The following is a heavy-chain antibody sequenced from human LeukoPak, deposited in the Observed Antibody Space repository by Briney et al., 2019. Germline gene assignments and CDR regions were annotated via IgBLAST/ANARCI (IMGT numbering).Heavy chain of an antibody. D-gene: IGHD2-15*01. J-gene: IGHJ3*01. Sequence: SETLSLTCSVSGGSVSSFFWSWIRQPAGKELEWLGRMYASGSANYNPSLKSRISMSVDTSKSQFSLNLTSVTAADTAVYYCARDIVAASSDGFDVWGQGTTVTVSS. CDR3: ARDIVAASSDGFDV. CDR1: GGSVSSFF. CDR2: MYASGSA. V-gene: IGHV4-4*07.